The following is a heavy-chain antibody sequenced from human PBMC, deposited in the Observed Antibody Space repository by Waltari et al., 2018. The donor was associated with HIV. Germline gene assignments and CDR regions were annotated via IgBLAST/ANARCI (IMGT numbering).Heavy chain of an antibody. Sequence: QVQLVQSGAEVKKPGASVKVSCKASGYTFTGYYMHWVRQAPGQGLEWMGRINPNSGGTNYAQKFQGRVTMTRDTSITTAYMEVRRLRSDDTAVYYCATASDIGDGYDLHYWGQGTLVTVSS. CDR1: GYTFTGYY. V-gene: IGHV1-2*06. D-gene: IGHD5-12*01. CDR3: ATASDIGDGYDLHY. J-gene: IGHJ4*02. CDR2: INPNSGGT.